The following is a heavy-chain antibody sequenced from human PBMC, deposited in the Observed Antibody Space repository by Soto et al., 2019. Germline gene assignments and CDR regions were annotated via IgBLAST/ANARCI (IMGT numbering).Heavy chain of an antibody. CDR3: AKALDTETTNPWGY. V-gene: IGHV3-23*01. CDR1: GFTFTSYA. Sequence: EVQLLESGGGLVQPGGSLRLSCAASGFTFTSYAMSWVRQAPGKGLEWTSAISGSGGRTYYADSVKGRFTISRDKSRNRLYLQINSLRAEDTALYYWAKALDTETTNPWGYWGQGTLVTVSS. CDR2: ISGSGGRT. D-gene: IGHD5-12*01. J-gene: IGHJ4*02.